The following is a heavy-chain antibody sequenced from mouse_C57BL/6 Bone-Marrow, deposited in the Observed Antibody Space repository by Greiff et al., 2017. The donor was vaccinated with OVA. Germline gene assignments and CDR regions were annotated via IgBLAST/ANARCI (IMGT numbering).Heavy chain of an antibody. CDR2: ISSGGSYT. Sequence: VQLKESGGDLVKPGGSLKLSCAASGFTFSSYGMSWVRQTPDKRLEWVATISSGGSYTYYPDSVKGRFTISRDNAKNTLYLQMSSLKSEDTAMYYCARLRYSNYVAYWGQGTLVTVSA. V-gene: IGHV5-6*01. CDR3: ARLRYSNYVAY. J-gene: IGHJ3*01. CDR1: GFTFSSYG. D-gene: IGHD2-5*01.